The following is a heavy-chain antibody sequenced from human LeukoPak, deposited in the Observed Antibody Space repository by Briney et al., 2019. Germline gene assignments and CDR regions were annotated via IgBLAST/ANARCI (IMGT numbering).Heavy chain of an antibody. Sequence: GGSLRLSCAASGFTFSSYSMNWVRQAPGKGLEWVSYISSSGSTIYYADSVKGRFTISRDNAKNSLYLQMNSLRAEDTAVYYCARDPPRLSAINWGQGTLVTVSS. CDR1: GFTFSSYS. CDR3: ARDPPRLSAIN. CDR2: ISSSGSTI. V-gene: IGHV3-48*04. J-gene: IGHJ4*02.